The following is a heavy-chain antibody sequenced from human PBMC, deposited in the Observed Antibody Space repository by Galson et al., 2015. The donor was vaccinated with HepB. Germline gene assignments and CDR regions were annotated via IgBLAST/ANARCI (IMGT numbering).Heavy chain of an antibody. CDR2: ISSSSSYI. Sequence: SLRLSCAASGFTFGSYSMNWVRQAPGKGLEWVSSISSSSSYIYYADSVKGRFTISRDNAKNSLYLQMNSLRAEDTAVYYCARALRGYDFWSGYYSEVYYYYGMDVWGQGTTVTVSS. D-gene: IGHD3-3*01. CDR3: ARALRGYDFWSGYYSEVYYYYGMDV. V-gene: IGHV3-21*01. CDR1: GFTFGSYS. J-gene: IGHJ6*02.